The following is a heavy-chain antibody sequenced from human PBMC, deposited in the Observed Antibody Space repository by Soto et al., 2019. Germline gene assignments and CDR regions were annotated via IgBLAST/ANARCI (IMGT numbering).Heavy chain of an antibody. V-gene: IGHV3-30-3*01. CDR1: GFTFSSYA. J-gene: IGHJ6*02. CDR3: ARDLSPDYYGAGSYYKNRGYYYGMDV. D-gene: IGHD3-10*01. Sequence: QVQLVESGGGVVQPGRSLRLSCAASGFTFSSYAMHWVRQAPGKGLEWVAVISYDGSNKYYADSVKGRFTISRDNSKNTEYLKINSLRAEDTAVYYCARDLSPDYYGAGSYYKNRGYYYGMDVWGQGTTVSVSS. CDR2: ISYDGSNK.